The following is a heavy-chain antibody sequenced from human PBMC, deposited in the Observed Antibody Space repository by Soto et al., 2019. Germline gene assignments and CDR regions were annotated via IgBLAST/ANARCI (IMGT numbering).Heavy chain of an antibody. CDR2: ISGSVCTT. V-gene: IGHV3-23*01. Sequence: GSLRLSCAASGFTFSSYAMSWVRQAPGKGLKWVSAISGSVCTTYYADSVKGRFTFSRDNSKNTLYLQMNSLRAEDSAVYYCAKTANGWFSAFDIWGQGTMVTVSS. D-gene: IGHD6-19*01. CDR1: GFTFSSYA. CDR3: AKTANGWFSAFDI. J-gene: IGHJ3*02.